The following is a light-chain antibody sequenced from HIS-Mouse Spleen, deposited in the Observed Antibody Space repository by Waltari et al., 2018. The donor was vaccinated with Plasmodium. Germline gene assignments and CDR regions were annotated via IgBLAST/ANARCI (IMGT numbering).Light chain of an antibody. Sequence: EIVMTQSPATLSVSPGERATLSCRASQSVSSNLAWYQQKPGQAPRRLIYGASTRATGIPARFRGSGSGTEFTLTISSLQSEDCAVYCCQQYNNWSFTFGPGTKVDIE. CDR2: GAS. J-gene: IGKJ3*01. CDR3: QQYNNWSFT. V-gene: IGKV3-15*01. CDR1: QSVSSN.